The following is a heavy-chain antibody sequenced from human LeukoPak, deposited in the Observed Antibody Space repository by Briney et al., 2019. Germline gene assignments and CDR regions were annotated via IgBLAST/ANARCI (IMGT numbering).Heavy chain of an antibody. Sequence: GASVKVSCKASGGTFSSYAMSWVRQAPGKGLEWVSAISGSGGSTYYADSVKGRFTISRDDSKNTLYLQMNSLRAEDTAVYYCAKDWEQQLVFDYWGQGTLVTVSS. D-gene: IGHD6-13*01. V-gene: IGHV3-23*01. CDR2: ISGSGGST. CDR3: AKDWEQQLVFDY. J-gene: IGHJ4*02. CDR1: GGTFSSYA.